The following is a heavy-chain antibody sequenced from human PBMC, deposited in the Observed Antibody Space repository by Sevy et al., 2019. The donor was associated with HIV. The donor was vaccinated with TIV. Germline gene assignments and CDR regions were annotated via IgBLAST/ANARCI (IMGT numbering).Heavy chain of an antibody. D-gene: IGHD2-2*01. J-gene: IGHJ6*02. CDR3: AKVSPVVPAAMSPYYYYYGMDV. CDR1: GFTFSSYG. CDR2: IRYDGSNK. Sequence: GGSLRLSCAASGFTFSSYGMHWVRQAPGKGLEWVAFIRYDGSNKYYADSVKGRFTISRDNFKNTLYLQMNSLRAEDTAVYYCAKVSPVVPAAMSPYYYYYGMDVWGQGTTVTVSS. V-gene: IGHV3-30*02.